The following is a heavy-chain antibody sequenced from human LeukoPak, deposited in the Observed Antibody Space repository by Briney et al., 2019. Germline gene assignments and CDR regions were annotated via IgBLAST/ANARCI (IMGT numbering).Heavy chain of an antibody. D-gene: IGHD4-17*01. CDR1: GYTFTIYA. J-gene: IGHJ4*02. CDR3: ARDEYGDYVFDY. CDR2: INAGNGNT. V-gene: IGHV1-3*01. Sequence: ASVKVSCKASGYTFTIYAMHWVRQAPGQRLEWMGWINAGNGNTKYSQKFQGRVTITRDTSASTAYMELSSLRSEDTAVYYCARDEYGDYVFDYWGQGTLVTVSS.